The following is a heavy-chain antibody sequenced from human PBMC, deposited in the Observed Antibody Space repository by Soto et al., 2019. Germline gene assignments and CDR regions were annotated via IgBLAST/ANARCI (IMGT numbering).Heavy chain of an antibody. J-gene: IGHJ6*02. CDR3: ARGDSKDCSNGVCCFFYYHDMDV. D-gene: IGHD2-8*01. CDR2: INPKSGGT. CDR1: GYSFTDYH. Sequence: DSVKVSCKASGYSFTDYHIHWVRQAPGQGLEWLGRINPKSGGTSTAQKVQGWVTITTDTSISTASMELTRLTSDDTAIYYCARGDSKDCSNGVCCFFYYHDMDVWGQGTPVTVSS. V-gene: IGHV1-2*04.